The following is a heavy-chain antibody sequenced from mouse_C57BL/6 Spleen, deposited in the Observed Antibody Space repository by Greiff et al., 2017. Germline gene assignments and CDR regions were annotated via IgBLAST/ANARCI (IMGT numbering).Heavy chain of an antibody. D-gene: IGHD1-1*01. CDR2: IDPSDSET. J-gene: IGHJ4*01. Sequence: QVQLQQPGAELVRPGSSVKLSCKASGYTFTSYWMHWVKQRPIQGLEWIGNIDPSDSETHYNQKFKDKATLTVDKSSSTAYMQLSSLTSEDSAVYDCARGGNYYGSSYAMDYWGQGTSVTVSS. CDR3: ARGGNYYGSSYAMDY. V-gene: IGHV1-52*01. CDR1: GYTFTSYW.